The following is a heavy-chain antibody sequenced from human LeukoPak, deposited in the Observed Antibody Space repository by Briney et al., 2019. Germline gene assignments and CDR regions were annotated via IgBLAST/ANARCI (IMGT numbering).Heavy chain of an antibody. CDR1: GFTFSSYW. J-gene: IGHJ4*02. CDR3: AKDSSDSSSWYPLSDYFDY. CDR2: INSDGRST. Sequence: QSGGSLRLSCAASGFTFSSYWMHWVRQAPGQWLVWVSRINSDGRSTSYADSVKGRFTISRDNSKNTLYLQMNSLRAEDTAVYYCAKDSSDSSSWYPLSDYFDYWGQGTLVTVSS. V-gene: IGHV3-74*01. D-gene: IGHD6-13*01.